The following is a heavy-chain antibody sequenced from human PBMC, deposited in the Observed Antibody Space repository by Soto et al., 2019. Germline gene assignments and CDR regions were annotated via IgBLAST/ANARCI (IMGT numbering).Heavy chain of an antibody. D-gene: IGHD6-25*01. CDR2: IAYTGST. CDR3: AREALKCDDAFIGYLGMDV. Sequence: QVQLQESGPGLVKPSQTLSLTCSVSGGSISSGTYYWSWIRQHPGKGLEWIGYIAYTGSTYYNPSLESRLNISVDTSKNQFSLKLSSVTAADTAVYYWAREALKCDDAFIGYLGMDVWGQGTTVTVSS. CDR1: GGSISSGTYY. V-gene: IGHV4-31*03. J-gene: IGHJ6*02.